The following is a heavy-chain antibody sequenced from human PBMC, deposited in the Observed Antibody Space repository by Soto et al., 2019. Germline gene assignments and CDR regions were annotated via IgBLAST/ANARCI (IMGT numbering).Heavy chain of an antibody. CDR2: ISSSSSTI. V-gene: IGHV3-48*02. CDR3: ASLEPYDFWSGYLFDY. Sequence: GSLRLSCAASGFTFSSYSMNWVRQAPGKGLEWVSYISSSSSTIYYADSVKGRFTISRDNAKNSLYLQMNSLRDEDTAVYYCASLEPYDFWSGYLFDYWGQGTLVTVSS. D-gene: IGHD3-3*01. CDR1: GFTFSSYS. J-gene: IGHJ4*02.